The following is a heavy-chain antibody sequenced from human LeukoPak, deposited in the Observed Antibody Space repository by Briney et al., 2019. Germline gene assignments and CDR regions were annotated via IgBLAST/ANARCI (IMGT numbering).Heavy chain of an antibody. D-gene: IGHD6-19*01. Sequence: SQTLSLTCTVSGGSISSGSYYWSWIRQPAGKGLEWIGRIYTSGSTNYNPSLKSRVTISVDTSKNQFSLKLSSVTAADTAVYYCAREGSGSGTASLDYWGQGTLVIVSS. CDR1: GGSISSGSYY. J-gene: IGHJ4*02. V-gene: IGHV4-61*02. CDR2: IYTSGST. CDR3: AREGSGSGTASLDY.